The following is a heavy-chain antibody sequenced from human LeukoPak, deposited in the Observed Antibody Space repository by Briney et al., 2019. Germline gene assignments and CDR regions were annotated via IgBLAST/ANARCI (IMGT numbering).Heavy chain of an antibody. J-gene: IGHJ5*02. D-gene: IGHD1-26*01. CDR1: GYTFTSYG. CDR3: VRDRVGLPSGWFDP. Sequence: ASVKVSCKASGYTFTSYGISWVRQAPGQGLEWMGWISAYNGNTNYAQKLQGRVTMTTDTSTSTAYMELRSLRSDDTAVYYCVRDRVGLPSGWFDPWGQGTLVTVSP. V-gene: IGHV1-18*01. CDR2: ISAYNGNT.